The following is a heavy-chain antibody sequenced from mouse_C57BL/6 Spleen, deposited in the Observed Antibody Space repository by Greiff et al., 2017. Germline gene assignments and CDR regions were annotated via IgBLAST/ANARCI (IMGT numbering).Heavy chain of an antibody. V-gene: IGHV1-56*01. D-gene: IGHD2-12*01. CDR1: GYTFTSHW. Sequence: QVQLQQSGPELVRPGASVKISCKASGYTFTSHWMKWVRQRPGQGLEWIGEIFPGSGSTYYNEKFKGKATLTVDTSSSTAYMQLSSLTSEDSAVYFCARDAYYSGYCAMDYWGQGTSVTVSS. CDR2: IFPGSGST. CDR3: ARDAYYSGYCAMDY. J-gene: IGHJ4*01.